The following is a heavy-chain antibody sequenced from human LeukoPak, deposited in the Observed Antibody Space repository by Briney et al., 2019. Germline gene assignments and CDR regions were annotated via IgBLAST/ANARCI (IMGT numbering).Heavy chain of an antibody. CDR2: IIPIFGTA. V-gene: IGHV1-69*13. CDR3: AWARCSSTSCYMGFHYYMDV. J-gene: IGHJ6*03. CDR1: GGTFSSYA. D-gene: IGHD2-2*02. Sequence: ASVKVSCKASGGTFSSYAISWVRQAPGQGLEWMGGIIPIFGTANYAQKFQGRVTITADESTSTAYMELSSLRSEDTAVYYCAWARCSSTSCYMGFHYYMDVWGKGTTVTVSS.